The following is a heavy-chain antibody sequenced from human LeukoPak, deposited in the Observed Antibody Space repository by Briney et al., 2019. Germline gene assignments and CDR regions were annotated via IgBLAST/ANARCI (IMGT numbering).Heavy chain of an antibody. D-gene: IGHD3-10*01. Sequence: GGSLRLSCAASGFTFSSYGMHWVRQAPGKGLEWVAVISYDGSNKYYADSVKGRFTISRDNSKNTLYLQMNCLRAEDTAVYYCAKDSFGITTKPSNGMDVWGQGTTVTVSS. CDR1: GFTFSSYG. V-gene: IGHV3-30*18. CDR3: AKDSFGITTKPSNGMDV. J-gene: IGHJ6*02. CDR2: ISYDGSNK.